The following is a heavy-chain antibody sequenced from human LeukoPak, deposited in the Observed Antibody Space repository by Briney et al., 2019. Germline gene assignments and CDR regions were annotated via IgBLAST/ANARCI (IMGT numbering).Heavy chain of an antibody. CDR2: ISDSSAM. J-gene: IGHJ4*02. CDR3: ARDGGYSGYDADC. Sequence: GGSLRLSCAASGFTFSTYSMKWVRQAPGKGLEWVSYISDSSAMYYADSVRGRFTISRENDKNSLFLQMNSLRAEDAAVYYCARDGGYSGYDADCWGQGTLVTVSS. D-gene: IGHD5-12*01. V-gene: IGHV3-48*01. CDR1: GFTFSTYS.